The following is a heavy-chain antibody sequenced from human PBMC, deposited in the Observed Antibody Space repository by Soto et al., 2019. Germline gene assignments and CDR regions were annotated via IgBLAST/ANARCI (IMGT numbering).Heavy chain of an antibody. V-gene: IGHV4-59*01. CDR2: IYYSGST. Sequence: SETLSLTCTVSGGSISSYYWSWIRQPPGKGLEWIGYIYYSGSTNYNPSLKSRVTISVDTSKNQFSLKLSSVTVADTAVYYCARELYYYGSGSYSVRNWFDPWGQGTLVTVSS. CDR3: ARELYYYGSGSYSVRNWFDP. J-gene: IGHJ5*02. CDR1: GGSISSYY. D-gene: IGHD3-10*01.